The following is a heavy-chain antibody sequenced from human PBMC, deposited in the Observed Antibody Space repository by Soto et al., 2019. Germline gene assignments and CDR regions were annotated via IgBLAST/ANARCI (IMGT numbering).Heavy chain of an antibody. CDR2: IYHSGST. CDR1: GGSISSSNW. Sequence: XLSLTCAVSGGSISSSNWWSWVRQPPGKGLEWIGEIYHSGSTNYNPSLKSRVTISVDKSKNQFSLKLSSVTAADTAVYYCARDHGGNSNYFDYWGQGTLVTVS. V-gene: IGHV4-4*02. J-gene: IGHJ4*02. D-gene: IGHD2-21*02. CDR3: ARDHGGNSNYFDY.